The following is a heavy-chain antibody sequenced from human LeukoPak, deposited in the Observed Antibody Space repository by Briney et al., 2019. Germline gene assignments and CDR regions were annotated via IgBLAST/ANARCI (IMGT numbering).Heavy chain of an antibody. CDR3: AKDTESTVNYYSGMDV. Sequence: PGGSLRLSCAASEFTFSSYVMAWVRQAPGKGLEWVSTITPGGGTYYADSVKGRFTISRDNSKNTLYLQMNSLTAEDTAIYYCAKDTESTVNYYSGMDVWGQGTTVTVSS. V-gene: IGHV3-23*01. J-gene: IGHJ6*02. D-gene: IGHD2-2*01. CDR2: ITPGGGT. CDR1: EFTFSSYV.